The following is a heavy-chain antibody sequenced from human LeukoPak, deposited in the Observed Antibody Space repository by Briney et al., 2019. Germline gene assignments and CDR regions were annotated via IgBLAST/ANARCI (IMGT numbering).Heavy chain of an antibody. V-gene: IGHV1-18*01. D-gene: IGHD3-22*01. CDR1: GFTFTHYG. J-gene: IGHJ4*02. CDR3: GRDFSNTSGFKVVVDY. CDR2: ISAYNPHT. Sequence: GASVTVSCKASGFTFTHYGISWVRQAPGQGVEWIGWISAYNPHTTHAQNLQGRLTLSTDPSTSTAYMELRSLRPADTAVYYCGRDFSNTSGFKVVVDYWGQGTLVTVSS.